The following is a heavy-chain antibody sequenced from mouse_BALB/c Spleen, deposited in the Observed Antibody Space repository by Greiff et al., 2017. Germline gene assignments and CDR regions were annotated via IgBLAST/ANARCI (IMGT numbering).Heavy chain of an antibody. CDR3: ARTIGYYDAMDY. Sequence: EVNVVESGGGLVKPGGSLKLSCAASGFTFSSYAMSWVRQTPEKRLEWVATISSGGSYTYYPDSVKGRFTISRDNAKNTLYLQMSSLRSEDTAMYYCARTIGYYDAMDYWGQGTSVTVSS. D-gene: IGHD2-2*01. CDR1: GFTFSSYA. J-gene: IGHJ4*01. CDR2: ISSGGSYT. V-gene: IGHV5-9-3*01.